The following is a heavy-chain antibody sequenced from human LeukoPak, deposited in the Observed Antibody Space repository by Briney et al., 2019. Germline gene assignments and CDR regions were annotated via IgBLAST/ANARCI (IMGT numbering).Heavy chain of an antibody. CDR1: GGSISSSAHY. CDR3: ARDGDLGGAFDI. D-gene: IGHD4-23*01. V-gene: IGHV4-39*07. Sequence: SETLSLTCSVSGGSISSSAHYWGWIRQPPGKRLEWIGSIYYSGSTYYNPSLKSRVTISVDTSKNQFSLKLSSVTAADTAVYYCARDGDLGGAFDIWGRGTMVTVSS. CDR2: IYYSGST. J-gene: IGHJ3*02.